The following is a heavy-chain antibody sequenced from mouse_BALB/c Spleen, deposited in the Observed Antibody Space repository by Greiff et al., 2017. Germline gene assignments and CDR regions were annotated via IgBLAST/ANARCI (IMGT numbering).Heavy chain of an antibody. CDR2: SRNKANDYTT. J-gene: IGHJ4*01. CDR3: ARDAGGYTMDY. CDR1: GFTFSDFY. V-gene: IGHV7-1*02. Sequence: EVKVVDSGGGLVQPGGSLRLSCATSGFTFSDFYMEWVRQPPGKRLEWIAASRNKANDYTTEYSASVKGRFIVSRDTSQSILYLQMNALRAEDTAIYYCARDAGGYTMDYWGQGTSVTVSS.